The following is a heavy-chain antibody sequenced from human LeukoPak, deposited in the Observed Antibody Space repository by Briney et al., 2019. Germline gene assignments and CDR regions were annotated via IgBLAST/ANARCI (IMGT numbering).Heavy chain of an antibody. Sequence: GGSLRLSCAASGFTLSSYAMSWVRQAPGKGPEWVSAISHSGGTTYYADSVKGRFTISRDNAKNSLYLQMNSLRAEDTAVYYCARDLVGYVSYWGRGTLVTVSS. D-gene: IGHD3-16*01. CDR1: GFTLSSYA. CDR2: ISHSGGTT. CDR3: ARDLVGYVSY. J-gene: IGHJ4*02. V-gene: IGHV3-23*01.